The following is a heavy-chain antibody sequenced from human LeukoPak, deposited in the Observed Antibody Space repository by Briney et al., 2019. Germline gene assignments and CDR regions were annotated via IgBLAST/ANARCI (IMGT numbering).Heavy chain of an antibody. CDR1: GGSIRSSSYY. CDR3: ARQVVAVAGTGYFDY. V-gene: IGHV4-39*01. Sequence: SETLSLTCTVSGGSIRSSSYYWGWIRQPPGKGLEWIGSIHYSGSTYYNASLKSRGTISVDTSKNQFSLKLNSVTAADTAVYFCARQVVAVAGTGYFDYWGQGTLVTVSS. J-gene: IGHJ4*02. CDR2: IHYSGST. D-gene: IGHD6-19*01.